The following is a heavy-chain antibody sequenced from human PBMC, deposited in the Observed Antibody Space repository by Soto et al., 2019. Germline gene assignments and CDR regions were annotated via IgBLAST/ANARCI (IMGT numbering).Heavy chain of an antibody. J-gene: IGHJ5*02. CDR3: ARDQHNPLDTAMVEEWFDP. Sequence: QVQLVQSGAEVKKPGSSVKVSCKASGGTFSSYAISWVRQAPGQGLEWMGGIIPIFGTANYAQKFQGRVTITADESTSTAYMELSSLRSEDTAVYYCARDQHNPLDTAMVEEWFDPWGQGTLVTVSS. CDR2: IIPIFGTA. D-gene: IGHD5-18*01. CDR1: GGTFSSYA. V-gene: IGHV1-69*01.